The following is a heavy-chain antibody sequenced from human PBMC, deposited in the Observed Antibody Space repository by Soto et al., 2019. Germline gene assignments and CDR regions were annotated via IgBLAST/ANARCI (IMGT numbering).Heavy chain of an antibody. CDR3: ANEVPGTTVGVY. CDR1: GDTFSRYS. J-gene: IGHJ4*02. Sequence: QVQLVQSGAEVKEPGSSVKVSCKASGDTFSRYSISWVRQAPGQGLEWVGRVTPILATADYAQKFQGRVTISADESTSTAYMELSRLRSEDTAVYYCANEVPGTTVGVYWGQGSLVTVSS. CDR2: VTPILATA. V-gene: IGHV1-69*08. D-gene: IGHD1-7*01.